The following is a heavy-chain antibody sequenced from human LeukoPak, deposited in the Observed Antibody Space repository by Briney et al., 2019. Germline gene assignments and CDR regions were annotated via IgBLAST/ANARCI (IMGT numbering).Heavy chain of an antibody. Sequence: ASVKVSCKASGGTFSSYAISWVRQAPGQGLEWMGGIILIFGTANYAQKFQGRVTITADESTSTAYMELGSLRSEDTAVYYCAKEGTVTTFVWVDVWGQGTTVTVSS. CDR1: GGTFSSYA. D-gene: IGHD4-17*01. V-gene: IGHV1-69*01. CDR3: AKEGTVTTFVWVDV. J-gene: IGHJ6*02. CDR2: IILIFGTA.